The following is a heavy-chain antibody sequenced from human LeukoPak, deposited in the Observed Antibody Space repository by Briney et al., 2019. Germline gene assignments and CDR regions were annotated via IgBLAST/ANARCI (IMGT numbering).Heavy chain of an antibody. V-gene: IGHV1-46*01. D-gene: IGHD6-19*01. Sequence: ASVKVSCKASGYTFTSYYMHWVRQAPGQGLEWMGIINPSGGSTSYAQKFQGRVTMTRDMSTSTVYMELRSLRSEDTAVYYCARDPPFRGNKAVAGTGNYWGQGTLVTVSS. CDR2: INPSGGST. CDR1: GYTFTSYY. CDR3: ARDPPFRGNKAVAGTGNY. J-gene: IGHJ4*02.